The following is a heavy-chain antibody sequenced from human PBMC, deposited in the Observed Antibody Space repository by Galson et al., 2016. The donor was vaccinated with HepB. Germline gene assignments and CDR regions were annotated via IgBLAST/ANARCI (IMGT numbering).Heavy chain of an antibody. D-gene: IGHD5-18*01. J-gene: IGHJ6*02. V-gene: IGHV3-23*01. Sequence: SLRLSCAASGFTFSTYAMSWVRQAPGKGLEWVSSSTGGGGSTSYADSVKGRFTISSDNSKNTLYLQMNSLRDEDTAVYYCAAALGIHDYYGMDVWGQGTTVTVSS. CDR3: AAALGIHDYYGMDV. CDR1: GFTFSTYA. CDR2: STGGGGST.